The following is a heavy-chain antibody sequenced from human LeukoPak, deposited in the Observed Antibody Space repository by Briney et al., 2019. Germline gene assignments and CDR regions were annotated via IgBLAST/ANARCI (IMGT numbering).Heavy chain of an antibody. J-gene: IGHJ5*02. CDR3: ARVLSGSWDWFDP. D-gene: IGHD3-22*01. CDR2: INTDGSRI. Sequence: PGGSLRLSCAASGFSFNTYTMDWVRQAPGKGLEWVSRINTDGSRITYADSVKGRFTISRDNAMNTVYLQMNSLRAEDTAVYYCARVLSGSWDWFDPWGQGTLVTVSS. CDR1: GFSFNTYT. V-gene: IGHV3-74*01.